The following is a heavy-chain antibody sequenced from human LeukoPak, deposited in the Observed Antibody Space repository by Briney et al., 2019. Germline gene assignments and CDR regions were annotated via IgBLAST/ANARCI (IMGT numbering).Heavy chain of an antibody. Sequence: PGGSLRLSCAASGFTFSSYGMHWVRQAPGKGLEWVAVISYDGSNKYYADSVKGRFTISRDNSKNTLYLQMNSLRAEDTAVYYCAKDLAGPTGDYFDYWGQGTLVTVSS. CDR3: AKDLAGPTGDYFDY. J-gene: IGHJ4*02. CDR1: GFTFSSYG. D-gene: IGHD3-10*01. CDR2: ISYDGSNK. V-gene: IGHV3-30*18.